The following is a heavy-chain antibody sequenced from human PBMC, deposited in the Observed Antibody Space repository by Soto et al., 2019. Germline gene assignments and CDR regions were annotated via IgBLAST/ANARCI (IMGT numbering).Heavy chain of an antibody. V-gene: IGHV4-39*01. D-gene: IGHD2-15*01. CDR2: IYYSGTT. Sequence: QLQLQESGTGLVTPSETLSLTCTVSGGSINNSGYYWGWIRQPPGKGLEWIGSIYYSGTTYYNPSLKIQVTISVDMSKNHFSLNLLSVTAADTAVYYCARHPRGGGCCNFFDYWGQGTLLTVSS. CDR1: GGSINNSGYY. CDR3: ARHPRGGGCCNFFDY. J-gene: IGHJ4*02.